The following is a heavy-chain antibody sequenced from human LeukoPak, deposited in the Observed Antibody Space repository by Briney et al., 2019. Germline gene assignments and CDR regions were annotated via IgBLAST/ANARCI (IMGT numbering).Heavy chain of an antibody. D-gene: IGHD3-22*01. CDR1: GYTFTNYG. CDR3: ARGLPPRRNYDSSGYYSYYFDY. J-gene: IGHJ4*02. V-gene: IGHV1-18*01. Sequence: ASVKVSCKASGYTFTNYGISWVRQAPGQGLEWMGWISVYNGNTKYAQKLQDRVTMTTDTSTSTAYMELRSLRSDDAAVYYCARGLPPRRNYDSSGYYSYYFDYWGQGTLVTVSS. CDR2: ISVYNGNT.